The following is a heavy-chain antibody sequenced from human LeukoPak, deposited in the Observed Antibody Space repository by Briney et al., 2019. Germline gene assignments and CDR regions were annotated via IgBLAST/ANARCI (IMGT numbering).Heavy chain of an antibody. Sequence: SETLSLTCTVSGVSISSYYWSWIRQPPGKGLEWIGYIYHSGSTNYNPSLKSRVTISVDTSKNKFSLKLSSVTAADTAVYYCARDRYYYDSSGSTNWFDPWGQGTLVTVSS. CDR1: GVSISSYY. D-gene: IGHD3-22*01. CDR2: IYHSGST. CDR3: ARDRYYYDSSGSTNWFDP. V-gene: IGHV4-59*01. J-gene: IGHJ5*02.